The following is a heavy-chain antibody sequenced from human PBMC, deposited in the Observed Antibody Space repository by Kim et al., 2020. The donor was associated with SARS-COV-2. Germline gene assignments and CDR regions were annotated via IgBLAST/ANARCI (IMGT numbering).Heavy chain of an antibody. CDR1: GFTFTGYA. CDR3: MKGGWGWIWDH. Sequence: WGSLRLSCTTSGFTFTGYAMSWVRQAPGKGLEWVSSIDGSDGTTYYVDSVKGRFTISRDNSKNTLYLQMSNLRADDTAVYYCMKGGWGWIWDHWGQGTL. V-gene: IGHV3-23*01. D-gene: IGHD2-2*03. CDR2: IDGSDGTT. J-gene: IGHJ4*02.